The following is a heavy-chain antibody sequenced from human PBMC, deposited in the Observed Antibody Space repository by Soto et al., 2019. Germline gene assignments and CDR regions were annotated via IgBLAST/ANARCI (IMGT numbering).Heavy chain of an antibody. Sequence: SETLSLTCTVAGGSISSSGYYWGWIRQPPGKGLEWIGSIYYSGSTYYNPSLKSRVTISVDTSKNQFSLKLSSVTAADTAVYYCARDNGYSYGYTLDHWGQGTLVTVSS. V-gene: IGHV4-39*07. J-gene: IGHJ5*02. CDR2: IYYSGST. CDR3: ARDNGYSYGYTLDH. CDR1: GGSISSSGYY. D-gene: IGHD5-18*01.